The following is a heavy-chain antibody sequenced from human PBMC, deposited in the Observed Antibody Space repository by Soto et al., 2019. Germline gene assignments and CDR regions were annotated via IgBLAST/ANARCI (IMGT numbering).Heavy chain of an antibody. CDR1: CGSISSGGYY. V-gene: IGHV4-31*03. J-gene: IGHJ4*02. D-gene: IGHD6-13*01. CDR3: ARDSGSSSWYNNFDY. Sequence: SETLSLTCTVSCGSISSGGYYWSWIRQHPGKGLEWIGYIYYSGSTYYNPSLKSRVTISVDTSKNQFSLKLSSVTAADTAVYYCARDSGSSSWYNNFDYWGQGTLVTVSS. CDR2: IYYSGST.